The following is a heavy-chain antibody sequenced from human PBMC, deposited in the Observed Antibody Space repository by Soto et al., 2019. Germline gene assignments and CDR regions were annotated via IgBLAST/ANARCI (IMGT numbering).Heavy chain of an antibody. J-gene: IGHJ4*02. V-gene: IGHV4-34*01. CDR3: ARILWNMVRGVIIYFDY. CDR2: INHSGST. D-gene: IGHD3-10*01. Sequence: SETLSLTCAVYGGSFSGYYWSWIRQPPGKGLEWIGEINHSGSTNYNPSLKSRVTISVDTSKDQFSLKLSSVTAADTAVYYCARILWNMVRGVIIYFDYWGQGTLVTVSS. CDR1: GGSFSGYY.